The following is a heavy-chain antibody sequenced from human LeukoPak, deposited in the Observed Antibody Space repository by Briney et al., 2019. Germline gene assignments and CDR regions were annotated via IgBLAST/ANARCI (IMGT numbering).Heavy chain of an antibody. CDR3: SRDGAVSGIENDY. CDR2: FSSSGGNT. D-gene: IGHD3-3*01. Sequence: GGSLRPSCAASGFRFSSYEMKWVPQAPGKGLEWVSYFSSSGGNTLYADSVKGRFTISRDNAKNSVYLQMNSLRGEDTAIYYCSRDGAVSGIENDYWGQGTLVTVSS. J-gene: IGHJ4*02. V-gene: IGHV3-48*03. CDR1: GFRFSSYE.